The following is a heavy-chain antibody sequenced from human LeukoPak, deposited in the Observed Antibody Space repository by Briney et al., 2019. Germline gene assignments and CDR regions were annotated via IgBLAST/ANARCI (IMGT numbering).Heavy chain of an antibody. V-gene: IGHV3-23*01. CDR3: AKVAGYCSSTSCFYYYYYMDV. D-gene: IGHD2-2*01. CDR1: GFTFSSYA. J-gene: IGHJ6*03. CDR2: ISGSGGST. Sequence: PGGXXRLSCAASGFTFSSYAMSWVRQAPGKGLEWVSAISGSGGSTYYADSVKGRFTISRDNSKNTLYLQMNSLRAEDTAVYYCAKVAGYCSSTSCFYYYYYMDVWGKGTTVTVSS.